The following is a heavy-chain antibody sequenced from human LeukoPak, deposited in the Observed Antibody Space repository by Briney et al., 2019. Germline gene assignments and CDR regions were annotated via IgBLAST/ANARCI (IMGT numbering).Heavy chain of an antibody. D-gene: IGHD6-13*01. V-gene: IGHV3-30-3*01. CDR3: ARIKDRYSSSGDY. J-gene: IGHJ4*02. Sequence: GGSLRLSCAASGFTFSSYAMHWVRQAPGKGLEWVAVISYDGSNKYYADSVKGRFTISRDNSKNTLYLQMNSLRAEDTAVYYCARIKDRYSSSGDYWGQGTLVTVSS. CDR2: ISYDGSNK. CDR1: GFTFSSYA.